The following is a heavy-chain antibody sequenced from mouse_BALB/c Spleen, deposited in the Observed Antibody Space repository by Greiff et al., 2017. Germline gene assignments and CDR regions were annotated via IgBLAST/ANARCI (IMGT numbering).Heavy chain of an antibody. J-gene: IGHJ4*01. D-gene: IGHD2-10*02. V-gene: IGHV1-87*01. CDR1: GYTFTSYW. Sequence: QVQLQQSGAELARPGASVKLSCKASGYTFTSYWMQWVKQRPGQGLEWIGAIYPGDGDTRYTQKFKGKATLTADKSSSTAYMQLSSLASEDSAVYYCARVWSRDYAMDYWGQGTSVTVSS. CDR2: IYPGDGDT. CDR3: ARVWSRDYAMDY.